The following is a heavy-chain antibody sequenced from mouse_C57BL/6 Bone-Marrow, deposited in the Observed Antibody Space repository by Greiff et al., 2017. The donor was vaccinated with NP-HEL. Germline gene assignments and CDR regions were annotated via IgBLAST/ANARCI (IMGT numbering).Heavy chain of an antibody. CDR3: ARFGRRRAMDY. Sequence: VKLQQPGAELVKPGASVKLSCKASGYTFTSYWMHWVKQRPGRGLEWIGRIDPNSGGTKYNEKFKSKATLTVDKPSSTAYMQLRSLTSEDSAVYYCARFGRRRAMDYWGQGTSVTVSS. CDR2: IDPNSGGT. CDR1: GYTFTSYW. J-gene: IGHJ4*01. V-gene: IGHV1-72*01.